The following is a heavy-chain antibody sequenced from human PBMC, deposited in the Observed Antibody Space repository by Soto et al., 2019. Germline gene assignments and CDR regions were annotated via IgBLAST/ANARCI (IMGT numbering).Heavy chain of an antibody. D-gene: IGHD3-22*01. Sequence: PSETLSLTCAVSGGSISSGGYSWSWIRQPPGKGLEWIGYIYHSGSTYYNPSLKSRVTISVDRSKNQFSLKLSSVTAADTAVYYCARWGDSSGPPYFDYWGQGTLVTVSS. CDR3: ARWGDSSGPPYFDY. J-gene: IGHJ4*02. CDR2: IYHSGST. V-gene: IGHV4-30-2*01. CDR1: GGSISSGGYS.